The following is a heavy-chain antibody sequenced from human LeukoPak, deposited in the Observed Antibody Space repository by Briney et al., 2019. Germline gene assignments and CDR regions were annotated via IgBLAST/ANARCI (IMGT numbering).Heavy chain of an antibody. CDR3: ARVFRGAYSFDP. D-gene: IGHD2-21*01. CDR1: GGSINNGGYY. CDR2: IYYIGST. J-gene: IGHJ5*02. Sequence: SETLSLTCTVSGGSINNGGYYWSWIRQHPGKGLEWIGYIYYIGSTYYNLSLKSRVTISVDTSKNQFSLKLSSVTAADTAVYYCARVFRGAYSFDPWGQGTLVTVSS. V-gene: IGHV4-31*03.